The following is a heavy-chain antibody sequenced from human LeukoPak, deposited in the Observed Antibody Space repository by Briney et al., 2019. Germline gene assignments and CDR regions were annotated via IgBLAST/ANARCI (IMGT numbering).Heavy chain of an antibody. CDR2: IKQDGSEK. CDR1: GFTFSSYW. V-gene: IGHV3-7*03. CDR3: ARDESRYSSGWYDAFDY. D-gene: IGHD6-19*01. Sequence: SGGSLRLSCAASGFTFSSYWMSWVRQAPGKGLESVANIKQDGSEKYYVDSVKGRFTISRDNAKNSLYLQMNSLRAEDTAVYYCARDESRYSSGWYDAFDYWGQGTLVTVSS. J-gene: IGHJ4*02.